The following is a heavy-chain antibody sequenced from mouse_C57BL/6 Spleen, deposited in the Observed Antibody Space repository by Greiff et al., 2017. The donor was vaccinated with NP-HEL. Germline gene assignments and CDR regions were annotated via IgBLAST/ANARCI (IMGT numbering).Heavy chain of an antibody. D-gene: IGHD1-1*01. V-gene: IGHV1-82*01. CDR3: ARDYYGSSYYAMDY. CDR1: GYAFSSSW. Sequence: VQRVESGSELVKPGASVKISCKASGYAFSSSWMNWVKQRPGKGLEWIGRIYPGDGDTNYNGKFKGKATLTADKSSSTAYMQLSSLTSEDSAVYFCARDYYGSSYYAMDYWGQGTSVTVSS. CDR2: IYPGDGDT. J-gene: IGHJ4*01.